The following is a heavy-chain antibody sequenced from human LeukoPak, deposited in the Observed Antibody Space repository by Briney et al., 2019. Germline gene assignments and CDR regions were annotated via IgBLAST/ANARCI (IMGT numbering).Heavy chain of an antibody. Sequence: SETLSLTCTVSGASMTSDYWSWIRQPPGKGLEWIGYVYHSGTIHYSPSLESRVTISMDMSKNQFSLKLRSVTAADTAVYYCATLNYGGKSNDAFDIWGQGTMVTVSS. CDR2: VYHSGTI. J-gene: IGHJ3*02. CDR1: GASMTSDY. D-gene: IGHD4-23*01. V-gene: IGHV4-59*03. CDR3: ATLNYGGKSNDAFDI.